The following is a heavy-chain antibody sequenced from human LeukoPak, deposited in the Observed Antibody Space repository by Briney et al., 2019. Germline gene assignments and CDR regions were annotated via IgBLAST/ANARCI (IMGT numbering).Heavy chain of an antibody. Sequence: VGSLRLSCAASGFTFSDVWMNWVRQTPEKGLEWVSYISSSSSTIYYADSVKGRFTISRDNAKNSLYLQMNSLRAEDTAVYYCARDPTGGYNNGYFAYSFDYWGEGTLVTVSS. CDR2: ISSSSSTI. V-gene: IGHV3-48*04. D-gene: IGHD5-18*01. J-gene: IGHJ4*02. CDR1: GFTFSDVW. CDR3: ARDPTGGYNNGYFAYSFDY.